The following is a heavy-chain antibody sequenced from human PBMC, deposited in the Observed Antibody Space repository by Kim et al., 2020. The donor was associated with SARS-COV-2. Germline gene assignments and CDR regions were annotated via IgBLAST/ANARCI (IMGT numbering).Heavy chain of an antibody. CDR3: ARDGSGWWASEY. CDR2: ITPVDGAT. D-gene: IGHD6-19*01. J-gene: IGHJ4*02. V-gene: IGHV1-46*01. CDR1: GYTFTSNH. Sequence: ASVKVSCKASGYTFTSNHIHWVRQAPGQGLEWMGIITPVDGATRYAQNRQGRVTMTRDTSTNTVYMALSSLIFEDTAVYYCARDGSGWWASEYWGQGTLVNVPS.